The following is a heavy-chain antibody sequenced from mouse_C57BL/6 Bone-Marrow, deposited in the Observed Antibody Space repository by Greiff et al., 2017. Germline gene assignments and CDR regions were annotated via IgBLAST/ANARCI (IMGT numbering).Heavy chain of an antibody. CDR1: GFSFNTYA. CDR2: IRSKSNNYAT. CDR3: VRQGIYNGYDVYAMDY. V-gene: IGHV10-1*01. D-gene: IGHD2-2*01. J-gene: IGHJ4*01. Sequence: VMLVESGGGLVQPKGSLKLSCAASGFSFNTYAMNWVRQAPGTGLEWVARIRSKSNNYATYYADSVKDRFTIYRDDSESMLYLQMNNLKTEYTAMYDCVRQGIYNGYDVYAMDYWGQGTSVTVSS.